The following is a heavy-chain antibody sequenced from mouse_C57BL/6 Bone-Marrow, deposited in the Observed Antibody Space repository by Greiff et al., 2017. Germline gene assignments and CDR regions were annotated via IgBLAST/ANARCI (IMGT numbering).Heavy chain of an antibody. CDR3: ARGGIYYDYEH. J-gene: IGHJ3*01. D-gene: IGHD2-4*01. V-gene: IGHV1-18*01. Sequence: VQLQQSGPELVKPGASVKIPCKASGYTFTDYNMDWVKQSHGKSLEWIGDINPNNGGTIYSQKFKGKATLTVDKSSSTAYMELRSLTSEDTAVYYCARGGIYYDYEHWGQGTLVTVAA. CDR1: GYTFTDYN. CDR2: INPNNGGT.